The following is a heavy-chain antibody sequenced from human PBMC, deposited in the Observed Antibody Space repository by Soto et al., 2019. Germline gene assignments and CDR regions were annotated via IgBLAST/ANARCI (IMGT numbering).Heavy chain of an antibody. V-gene: IGHV3-53*01. Sequence: GGPLSVCCAASEVTVSSICMSWVRQAPGKGLEWVSVIYSGESKLYADSVKGRFTISRYNFKNTLYLQMNSLRAEDTAVYYCARDPSRRSSLGWFDPWGQGALGTVPS. CDR2: IYSGESK. CDR3: ARDPSRRSSLGWFDP. CDR1: EVTVSSIC. D-gene: IGHD6-6*01. J-gene: IGHJ5*02.